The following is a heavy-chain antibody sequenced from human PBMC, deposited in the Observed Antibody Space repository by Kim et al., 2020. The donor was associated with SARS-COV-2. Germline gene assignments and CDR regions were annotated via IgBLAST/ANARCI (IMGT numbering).Heavy chain of an antibody. Sequence: SETLSLTCTVSGGSISSSSYYWGWIRQPPGKGLEWIGSIYYSGSTYYNPSLKSRVTISVDTSKNQFSLKLSSVTAADTAVYYCASGIRYSYTSGGYTSFDYWGQGTLVTVSS. D-gene: IGHD5-18*01. CDR1: GGSISSSSYY. J-gene: IGHJ4*02. CDR2: IYYSGST. CDR3: ASGIRYSYTSGGYTSFDY. V-gene: IGHV4-39*01.